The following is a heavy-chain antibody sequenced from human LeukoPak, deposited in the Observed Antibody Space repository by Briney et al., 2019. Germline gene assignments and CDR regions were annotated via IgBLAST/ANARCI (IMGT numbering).Heavy chain of an antibody. CDR2: ISAYNGNT. D-gene: IGHD2-2*01. V-gene: IGHV1-18*01. CDR3: ARGYCSSTSCSPIDY. CDR1: GYTFTSYG. J-gene: IGHJ4*02. Sequence: ASVKVSCKASGYTFTSYGISWVRQAPGQGLEWMGWISAYNGNTNYAQKLQGRVTMTTDTSTSTAYMGLRSLRSDDTAVYYCARGYCSSTSCSPIDYWGQGTLVTVSS.